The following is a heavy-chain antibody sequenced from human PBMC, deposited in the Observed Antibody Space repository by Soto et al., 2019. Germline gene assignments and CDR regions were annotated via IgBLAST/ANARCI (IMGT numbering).Heavy chain of an antibody. Sequence: VQLVQSGAEVKKPGASVKVSCKASGNTFTSYAMHWVRQAPGQRLEWMGWINAANGNTKYSQKFQGRVTITRDTFASTAYMELSSLGSEDTAVYYCAMNGISVAGLPFDYWGQGTLVTFSS. CDR2: INAANGNT. D-gene: IGHD6-19*01. CDR1: GNTFTSYA. V-gene: IGHV1-3*01. CDR3: AMNGISVAGLPFDY. J-gene: IGHJ4*02.